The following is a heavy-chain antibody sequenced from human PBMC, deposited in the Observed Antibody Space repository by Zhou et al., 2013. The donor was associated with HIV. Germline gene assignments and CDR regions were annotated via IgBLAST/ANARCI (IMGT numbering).Heavy chain of an antibody. CDR2: VIPSLDIT. D-gene: IGHD3-16*02. J-gene: IGHJ4*02. CDR3: ASGTHDLRELSWLSDN. V-gene: IGHV1-69*09. CDR1: GHTFSSDV. Sequence: QVQLVQSGAEVKKPGSSVKVSCEVSGHTFSSDVINWVRQARGQGLEWMGGVIPSLDITHYSQRFQGRVTISADKSKTLSYLELTGLMRDDTAVYYCASGTHDLRELSWLSDNWGQGTLVIVSS.